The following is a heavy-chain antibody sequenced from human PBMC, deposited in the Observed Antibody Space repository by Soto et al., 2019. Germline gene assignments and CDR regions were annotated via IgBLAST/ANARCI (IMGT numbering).Heavy chain of an antibody. D-gene: IGHD3-10*01. J-gene: IGHJ6*02. CDR2: IDWDDDK. Sequence: SGPTLVNPTQTLTLTCTFSGFSPSTSGMCVSWIRQPPGKALEWLALIDWDDDKYYSTSLKTRLTISKGTSKNQVVLTMTNMDPVDTATYYCARIRSMVRGVPYYYYGMDVWGQGTTVTVSS. V-gene: IGHV2-70*01. CDR3: ARIRSMVRGVPYYYYGMDV. CDR1: GFSPSTSGMC.